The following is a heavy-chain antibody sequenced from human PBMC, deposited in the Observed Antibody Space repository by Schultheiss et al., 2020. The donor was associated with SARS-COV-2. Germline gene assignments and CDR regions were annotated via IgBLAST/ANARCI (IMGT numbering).Heavy chain of an antibody. CDR2: IYYGGST. CDR3: ARADTAMVLIA. CDR1: GDSISSGAYY. Sequence: SCTVSGDSISSGAYYWSWIRQHPGKGLEWIGYIYYGGSTYYNPSLKSLVTISVDTSKNQFSLKLSSVTAADTAVYYCARADTAMVLIAWGQGTLVTVSS. D-gene: IGHD5-18*01. J-gene: IGHJ4*02. V-gene: IGHV4-31*01.